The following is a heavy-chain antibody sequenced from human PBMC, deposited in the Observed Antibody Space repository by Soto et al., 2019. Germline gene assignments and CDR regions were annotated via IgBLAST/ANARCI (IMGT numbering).Heavy chain of an antibody. CDR1: GGSISSSSYY. J-gene: IGHJ4*02. D-gene: IGHD3-3*01. CDR2: IYYSGST. CDR3: ASSTPGLIFGVVISDYFDY. V-gene: IGHV4-39*01. Sequence: SETLSLTCTVSGGSISSSSYYWGWIRQPPGKGLEWIGSIYYSGSTYYNPSLKSRVTISVDTSKNQFSLKLSSVTAADTAVYYCASSTPGLIFGVVISDYFDYWGQGTLVTVSS.